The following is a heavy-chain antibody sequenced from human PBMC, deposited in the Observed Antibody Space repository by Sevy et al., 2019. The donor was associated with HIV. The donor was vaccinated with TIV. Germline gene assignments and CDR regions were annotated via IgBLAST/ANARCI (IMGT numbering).Heavy chain of an antibody. CDR3: AKDKGAYRGYDYDNHFDP. V-gene: IGHV3-30*18. D-gene: IGHD5-12*01. J-gene: IGHJ5*02. Sequence: GGSLRLSCAASGFTFSNHAIHWVRQAPGKGLEWVSVISNDGSQKYYADSVQGRFTISRDNSKSTLYLQMNSLRVEDTAMYFCAKDKGAYRGYDYDNHFDPWGQGTLVTVSS. CDR1: GFTFSNHA. CDR2: ISNDGSQK.